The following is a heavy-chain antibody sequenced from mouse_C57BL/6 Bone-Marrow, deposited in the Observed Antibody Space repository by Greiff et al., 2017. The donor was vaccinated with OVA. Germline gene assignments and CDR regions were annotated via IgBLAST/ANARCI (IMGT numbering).Heavy chain of an antibody. D-gene: IGHD1-1*01. CDR2: IDPSDSYT. Sequence: QVQLQQPGAELVKPGASVKLSCKASGYTFTSYWMQWVKQRPGQGLEWIGEIDPSDSYTTYNQKFKGKATLTVDTSSSTAYMQLRSLTSEDSAVYYCARGGYYYGSSYGYYALDYWGQGTSVTVSS. J-gene: IGHJ4*01. V-gene: IGHV1-50*01. CDR1: GYTFTSYW. CDR3: ARGGYYYGSSYGYYALDY.